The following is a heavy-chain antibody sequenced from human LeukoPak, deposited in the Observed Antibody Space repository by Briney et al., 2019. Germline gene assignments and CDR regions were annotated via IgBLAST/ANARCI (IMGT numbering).Heavy chain of an antibody. Sequence: GGSLRLSCAASGFTFRKYWMSWVRQAPGKGLEWVSGINWNGGSTGYADSVKGRFTISRDNAKNSLYLQMNSLRAEDTALYYCARGGGSYGDYWGQGTLVTVSS. J-gene: IGHJ4*02. CDR1: GFTFRKYW. CDR3: ARGGGSYGDY. V-gene: IGHV3-20*04. D-gene: IGHD1-26*01. CDR2: INWNGGST.